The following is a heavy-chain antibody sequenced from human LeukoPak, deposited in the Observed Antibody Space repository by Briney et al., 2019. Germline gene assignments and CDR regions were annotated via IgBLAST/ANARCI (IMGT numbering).Heavy chain of an antibody. J-gene: IGHJ4*02. CDR2: ISGSGGST. D-gene: IGHD3-3*01. V-gene: IGHV3-23*01. CDR3: AKECVTIFGVVPAYFDY. CDR1: GFTFSSYA. Sequence: GRSLRLSCAASGFTFSSYAMHWVRQAPGKGLEWVSAISGSGGSTYYADSVKGRFTISRDNSKNTLYLQMNSLRAEDTAVYYCAKECVTIFGVVPAYFDYWGQGTLVTVSS.